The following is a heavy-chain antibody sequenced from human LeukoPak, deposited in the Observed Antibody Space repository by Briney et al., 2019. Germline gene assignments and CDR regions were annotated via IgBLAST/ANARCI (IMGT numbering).Heavy chain of an antibody. D-gene: IGHD3-10*01. V-gene: IGHV3-48*01. CDR2: ISISGTAI. J-gene: IGHJ4*02. CDR3: AREVYYGSGRRFDY. CDR1: GFTFSSYS. Sequence: PGGSLRLSCEASGFTFSSYSMSWVRQAPGKGLEWASYISISGTAIYYADSVKGRFTISRDNAKNSLFLQMNSLRVGDTALYFCAREVYYGSGRRFDYWGQGTLVTVSS.